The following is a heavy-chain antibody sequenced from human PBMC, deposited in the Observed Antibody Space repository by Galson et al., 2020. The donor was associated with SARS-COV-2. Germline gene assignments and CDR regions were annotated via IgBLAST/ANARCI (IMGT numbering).Heavy chain of an antibody. Sequence: SGPTLAKPTQTLTLTCSFSWFSLTTGGMCVSWIRQPPGKALEWLARIDWDGDKHYNTSLKTRFTISKDTSKNQVVLTMTNMDPVDTATYYCARTWIAGTTSRTFAYWGKGTLVTVPS. CDR2: IDWDGDK. J-gene: IGHJ4*02. V-gene: IGHV2-70*11. D-gene: IGHD1-1*01. CDR1: WFSLTTGGMC. CDR3: ARTWIAGTTSRTFAY.